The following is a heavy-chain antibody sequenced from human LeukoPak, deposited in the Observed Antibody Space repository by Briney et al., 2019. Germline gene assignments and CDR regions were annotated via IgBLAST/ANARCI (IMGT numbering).Heavy chain of an antibody. CDR1: GFTFSSYD. V-gene: IGHV3-13*01. CDR2: IGTAGDT. D-gene: IGHD5-24*01. Sequence: GGSLRLSCAASGFTFSSYDMHWVRQATGKGLEWVSAIGTAGDTYYPGSVKGRFTISRENAKNSLYLQMNSLRAGDTAVYYCARGGDGYNGYAFDIWGQGTMVTVSS. J-gene: IGHJ3*02. CDR3: ARGGDGYNGYAFDI.